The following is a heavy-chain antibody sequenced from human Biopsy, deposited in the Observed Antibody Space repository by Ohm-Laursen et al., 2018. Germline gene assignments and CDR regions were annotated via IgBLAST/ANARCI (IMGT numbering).Heavy chain of an antibody. Sequence: SSVKVSCKPSGYTFTGYYMHWVRQAPGQGLEWMGWINPNSGGTNYAQKFQGRVTMTRDTSISTAYMELSRLRSDDTAVYYCARGGVDTAMVENWGQGTLVTVSS. V-gene: IGHV1-2*02. CDR2: INPNSGGT. CDR3: ARGGVDTAMVEN. D-gene: IGHD5-18*01. J-gene: IGHJ4*02. CDR1: GYTFTGYY.